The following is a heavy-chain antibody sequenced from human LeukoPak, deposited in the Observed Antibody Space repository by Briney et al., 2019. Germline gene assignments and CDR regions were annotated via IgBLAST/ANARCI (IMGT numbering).Heavy chain of an antibody. CDR1: GGSISSSSYY. D-gene: IGHD3-10*02. Sequence: SETLSLTCTVSGGSISSSSYYWGWIRQPPGKGLEWIGSIYYSGSTYYNPSLKSRVTISVDTSKNQFSLKLSSVTAADTAVYYCARLARHYDRYYFDYWGQGTLVTVSS. CDR2: IYYSGST. CDR3: ARLARHYDRYYFDY. J-gene: IGHJ4*02. V-gene: IGHV4-39*01.